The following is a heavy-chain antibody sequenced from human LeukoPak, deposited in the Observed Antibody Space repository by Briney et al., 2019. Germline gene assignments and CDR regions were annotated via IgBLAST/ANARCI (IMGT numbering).Heavy chain of an antibody. V-gene: IGHV4-34*01. CDR3: ARAYSGSHGSWFDP. CDR2: INHSGST. J-gene: IGHJ5*02. CDR1: GGSFSGYY. D-gene: IGHD1-26*01. Sequence: SETLSLTCAVYGGSFSGYYWSWIRQPPGKGLEWIGEINHSGSTNYNPSLKGRVTISVDTSKNQFSLKLSSVTAADTAVYYCARAYSGSHGSWFDPWGQGTLVTVSS.